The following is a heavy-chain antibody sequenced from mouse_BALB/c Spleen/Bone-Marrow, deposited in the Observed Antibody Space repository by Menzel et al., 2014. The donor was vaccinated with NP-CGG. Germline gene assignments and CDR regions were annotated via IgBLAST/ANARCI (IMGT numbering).Heavy chain of an antibody. CDR3: ARRDYGIRENYYAMDY. D-gene: IGHD1-2*01. J-gene: IGHJ4*01. CDR2: IYPGDGDT. CDR1: GYTFTSYW. Sequence: VQLQESGAELARPGASVKLSCKASGYTFTSYWVQWVKQRPGQGLEWIGAIYPGDGDTRYSQKFKGKATLTADRSSSTAYMQPSSLASEDSAVYYCARRDYGIRENYYAMDYWGQGTSVTVSS. V-gene: IGHV1-87*01.